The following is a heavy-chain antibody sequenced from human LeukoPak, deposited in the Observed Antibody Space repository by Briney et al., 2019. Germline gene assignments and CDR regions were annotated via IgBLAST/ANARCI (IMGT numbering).Heavy chain of an antibody. CDR2: IYPGDSDT. J-gene: IGHJ4*02. CDR3: ARRRDSYDKGGFEY. CDR1: GYSFTSYW. D-gene: IGHD3-22*01. V-gene: IGHV5-51*01. Sequence: GESLKISCKGSGYSFTSYWIGWVRQMPGKGLEWMGIIYPGDSDTRYSPSFQGPVTISADKSISTAYLYGCRLKDSDTDMYCCARRRDSYDKGGFEYWGQGTLVTGSS.